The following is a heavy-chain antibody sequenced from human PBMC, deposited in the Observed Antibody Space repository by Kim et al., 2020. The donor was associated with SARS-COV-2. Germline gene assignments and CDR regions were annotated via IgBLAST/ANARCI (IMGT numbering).Heavy chain of an antibody. V-gene: IGHV3-21*01. J-gene: IGHJ4*02. D-gene: IGHD2-15*01. CDR2: ISSSSSYI. CDR1: GFTFSSYS. Sequence: GGSLRLSCAASGFTFSSYSMNWVRQAPGKGLEWVSSISSSSSYIYYADSVKGRFTISRDNAKNSLYLQMNSLRAEDTAVYYCARAGVVVVVAATPFDYWGQGTLVTVSS. CDR3: ARAGVVVVVAATPFDY.